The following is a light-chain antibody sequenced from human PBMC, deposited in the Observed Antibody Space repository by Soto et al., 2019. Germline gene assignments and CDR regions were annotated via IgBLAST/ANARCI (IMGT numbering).Light chain of an antibody. CDR1: QGISNY. Sequence: EIQMTQSPSSLSASVGDRVTITCRASQGISNYLAWYQQKPGKVPKLLIYGASTLQSGVPSRISGSGSGTDFTLIINSLQPEDVATYYCQKYDSAPWTFGQGTKVEIK. V-gene: IGKV1-27*01. J-gene: IGKJ1*01. CDR2: GAS. CDR3: QKYDSAPWT.